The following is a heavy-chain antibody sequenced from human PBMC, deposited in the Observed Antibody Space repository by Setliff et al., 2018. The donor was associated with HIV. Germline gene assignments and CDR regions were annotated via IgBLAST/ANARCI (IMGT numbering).Heavy chain of an antibody. Sequence: SETLSLTCAVYGGSFSGYYWSWIRQPPGKGLEWIGKINHSGSTDYNPSLKSRVTISVDMSKNQFSLRLSSVTAADTAVYYCARHSFPFGGKGVDYWGQGTLVTVSS. CDR1: GGSFSGYY. J-gene: IGHJ4*02. D-gene: IGHD2-15*01. CDR2: INHSGST. V-gene: IGHV4-34*01. CDR3: ARHSFPFGGKGVDY.